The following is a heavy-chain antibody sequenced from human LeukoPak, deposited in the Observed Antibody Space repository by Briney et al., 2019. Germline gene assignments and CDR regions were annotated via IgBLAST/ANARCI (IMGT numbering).Heavy chain of an antibody. V-gene: IGHV4-59*08. CDR2: IYYSGST. Sequence: PSETLSLTCTVSGGSISSYYWSWIRQPPGKGLEWIGYIYYSGSTNYNPSLESRVTISVDTSKNQFSLKLSSVTAADTAVYYCARSFGDSSGSSDYWGQGTLVTVSS. J-gene: IGHJ4*02. D-gene: IGHD3-10*01. CDR1: GGSISSYY. CDR3: ARSFGDSSGSSDY.